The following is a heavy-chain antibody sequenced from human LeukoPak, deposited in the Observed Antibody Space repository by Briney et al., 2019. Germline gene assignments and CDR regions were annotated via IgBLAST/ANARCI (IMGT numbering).Heavy chain of an antibody. V-gene: IGHV3-66*01. CDR2: IYSDNT. CDR3: ARDQMGVTTRGNYYSYMDV. D-gene: IGHD3-16*01. Sequence: GGSLRLSCAVSGFTVSSNYMSWVRQAPGKGLEWVSFIYSDNTHYSDSVKGRFTISRDNAKNSPYPQMNSLRAEDTAVYFCARDQMGVTTRGNYYSYMDVWGKGTTVTVSS. CDR1: GFTVSSNY. J-gene: IGHJ6*03.